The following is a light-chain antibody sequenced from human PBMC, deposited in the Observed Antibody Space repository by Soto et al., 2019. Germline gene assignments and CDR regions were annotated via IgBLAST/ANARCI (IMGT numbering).Light chain of an antibody. Sequence: QSVLTQPPSASGTPGQRVTISCSGSSSNIGSNTVHWYQQLPGTAPKLLIYSNNQRPSGVPDRFSGSKSGTSASLGISGLQSEDEADYYCAAWDDSLNGPVFGGGTKLTVL. CDR3: AAWDDSLNGPV. J-gene: IGLJ2*01. CDR2: SNN. V-gene: IGLV1-44*01. CDR1: SSNIGSNT.